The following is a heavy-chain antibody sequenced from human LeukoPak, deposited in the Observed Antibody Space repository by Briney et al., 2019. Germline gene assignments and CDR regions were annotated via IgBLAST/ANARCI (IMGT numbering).Heavy chain of an antibody. CDR1: GGSISSSSYY. J-gene: IGHJ4*02. D-gene: IGHD6-13*01. CDR2: IYYSGST. Sequence: SETLSPTCTVSGGSISSSSYYWGWIRQPPGKGLEWIGSIYYSGSTYYNPSLKSRVTISVDTSKNQFSLKLSSVTAADTAVYYCAKIAAAGIVDYWGQGTLVTVSS. CDR3: AKIAAAGIVDY. V-gene: IGHV4-39*07.